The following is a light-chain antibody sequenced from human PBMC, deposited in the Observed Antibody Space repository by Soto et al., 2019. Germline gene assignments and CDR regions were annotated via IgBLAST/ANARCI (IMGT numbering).Light chain of an antibody. CDR2: GVN. Sequence: QSALTQPASVSGSPGQSITISCAGTGSDIGRYNYVSWYQQRPGKAPKLIIYGVNYRPSGISNRFSGSKSGSTASLTISGLQPEDEAAYYCNSYTPSTPYVFGTGTKVTVL. J-gene: IGLJ1*01. CDR3: NSYTPSTPYV. CDR1: GSDIGRYNY. V-gene: IGLV2-14*03.